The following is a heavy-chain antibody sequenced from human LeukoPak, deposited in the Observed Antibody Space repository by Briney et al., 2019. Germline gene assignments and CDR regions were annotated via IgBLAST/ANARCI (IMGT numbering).Heavy chain of an antibody. CDR2: INWNGGGT. CDR1: GFTFKDYG. Sequence: GGSLRLSCAATGFTFKDYGMHWVRHPQGKGLEWVSSINWNGGGTDYADSVKGLFTISRDNAKNSLYLQLSSLRPEDTALYYCAKHMRATNTYSFFGLDVWGQGTTVTVSS. D-gene: IGHD1-26*01. CDR3: AKHMRATNTYSFFGLDV. V-gene: IGHV3-9*01. J-gene: IGHJ6*02.